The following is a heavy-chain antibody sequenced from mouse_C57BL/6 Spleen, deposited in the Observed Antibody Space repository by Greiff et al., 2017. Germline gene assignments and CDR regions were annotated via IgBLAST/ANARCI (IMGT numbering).Heavy chain of an antibody. CDR1: GYTFTSYG. V-gene: IGHV1-81*01. Sequence: QVQLQQSGAELARPGASVKLSCKASGYTFTSYGISWVKQRTGQGLEWIGEIYPRSGNTYYNEKFKGKATLTADTSSSTAYMELGSLTSEDSAVYFCARSVPNYAMDYWGQGTSVTVSS. D-gene: IGHD5-1*01. J-gene: IGHJ4*01. CDR3: ARSVPNYAMDY. CDR2: IYPRSGNT.